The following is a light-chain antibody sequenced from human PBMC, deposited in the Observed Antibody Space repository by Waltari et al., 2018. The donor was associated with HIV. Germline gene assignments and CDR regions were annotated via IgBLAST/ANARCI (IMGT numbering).Light chain of an antibody. CDR1: NRDVGAYIY. CDR2: EIT. J-gene: IGLJ2*01. V-gene: IGLV2-8*01. Sequence: QSALTQPPSASGSPGQSVPVSCTGTNRDVGAYIYVSWYQQHPGKAPRLILFEITKRPSGVPDRFSGSKSGNTASLTISGLQAEDEATYYCTSYAGDTNFVIFGGGTKLTVL. CDR3: TSYAGDTNFVI.